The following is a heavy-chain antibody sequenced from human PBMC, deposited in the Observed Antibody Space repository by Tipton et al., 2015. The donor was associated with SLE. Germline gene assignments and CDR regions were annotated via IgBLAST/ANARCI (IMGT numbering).Heavy chain of an antibody. CDR3: ASQATATPK. D-gene: IGHD4-17*01. CDR1: GGSFSSFY. Sequence: TLSLTCAVFGGSFSSFYWGWIRQPPGKGLEWIGEINHSGSTNYNPSLKSRVTISVDTSKNQFSLKLSSVTAADTAVYYCASQATATPKWGQGTLVTVSS. V-gene: IGHV4-34*01. J-gene: IGHJ4*02. CDR2: INHSGST.